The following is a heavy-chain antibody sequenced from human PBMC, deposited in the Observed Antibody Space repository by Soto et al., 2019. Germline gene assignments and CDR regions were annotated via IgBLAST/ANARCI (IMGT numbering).Heavy chain of an antibody. V-gene: IGHV1-69*01. D-gene: IGHD2-15*01. CDR2: IIPIFGTA. CDR3: ARSDGLGYCSGGSCYWGYAFDI. CDR1: GGTFSSYA. Sequence: ASVKVSCKASGGTFSSYAISWVRQAPGQGLEWMGGIIPIFGTANFAQKFQGRVTITADESTSTAYMELSSLRSEDTAVYYCARSDGLGYCSGGSCYWGYAFDIWGQGTMVTVSS. J-gene: IGHJ3*02.